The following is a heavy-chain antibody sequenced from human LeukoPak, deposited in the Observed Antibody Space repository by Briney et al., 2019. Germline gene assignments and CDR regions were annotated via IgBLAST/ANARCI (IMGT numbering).Heavy chain of an antibody. CDR2: IYYSGST. V-gene: IGHV4-39*07. CDR1: GGSISSSSYY. D-gene: IGHD3-10*01. CDR3: ARSAPYGSRSDH. Sequence: SETLSLTCTVSGGSISSSSYYWGWIRQPPGKGLEWIGSIYYSGSTYYNPSLKSRVTISVDTSKNQFSLKLSSVTAADTAVYYCARSAPYGSRSDHWGQGTLVTVSS. J-gene: IGHJ5*02.